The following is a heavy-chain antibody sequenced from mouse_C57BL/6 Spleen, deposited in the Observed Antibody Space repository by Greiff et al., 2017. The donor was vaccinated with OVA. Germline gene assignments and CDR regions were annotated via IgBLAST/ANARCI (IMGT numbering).Heavy chain of an antibody. V-gene: IGHV5-16*01. Sequence: EVKLMESEGGLVQPGRSMKLSCTASGFTFSDYYMAWVRQVPEKGLEWVANINYDGSSTYYLDSLKSRFIISRDNAMNILYLQMSSLKSEDTATNYCARGGYTYAMDYWGQGTSVTVSS. D-gene: IGHD3-2*02. J-gene: IGHJ4*01. CDR2: INYDGSST. CDR1: GFTFSDYY. CDR3: ARGGYTYAMDY.